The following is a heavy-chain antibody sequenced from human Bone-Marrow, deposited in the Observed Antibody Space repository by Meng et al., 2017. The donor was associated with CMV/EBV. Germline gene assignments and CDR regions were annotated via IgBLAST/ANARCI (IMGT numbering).Heavy chain of an antibody. V-gene: IGHV3-7*01. D-gene: IGHD1-26*01. Sequence: GGSLRLSCAASGFTFSSYWMSWVRQAPGKGLEWVANIKQDGSEKYYVDSVKGRFTISRDNAKNSLYLQMNSLRAEDTAVYYCARDQYRGGASYDYWGQGTLVTVDS. CDR1: GFTFSSYW. CDR3: ARDQYRGGASYDY. J-gene: IGHJ4*02. CDR2: IKQDGSEK.